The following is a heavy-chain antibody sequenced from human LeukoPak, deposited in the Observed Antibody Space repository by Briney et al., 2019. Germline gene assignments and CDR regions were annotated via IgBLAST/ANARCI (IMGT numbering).Heavy chain of an antibody. D-gene: IGHD2-2*01. CDR3: ARLYCGSTSCYADY. V-gene: IGHV1-8*02. Sequence: ASVKVSCKASGGTFSSYAISWVRQAPGQGLEWMGWMNPNSGNTGYAQKFQGRVTMTRNTSISTAYMELSSLRSEGTAVYYCARLYCGSTSCYADYWGQGTLVTVSS. J-gene: IGHJ4*02. CDR2: MNPNSGNT. CDR1: GGTFSSYA.